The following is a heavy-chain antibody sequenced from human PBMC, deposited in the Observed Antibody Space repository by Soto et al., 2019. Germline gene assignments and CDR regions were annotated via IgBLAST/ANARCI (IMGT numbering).Heavy chain of an antibody. J-gene: IGHJ4*02. D-gene: IGHD4-17*01. CDR1: GYTFTSYY. CDR3: ARLDYGDNGGGY. CDR2: INPSGGST. Sequence: QVQLVQSGAEVKKPGASVKVSCKASGYTFTSYYMHWVRQAPGQGLEWMGIINPSGGSTSYAQKFPGRVTMTRDTSTSTAYMELSSLRAEDRAVYYGARLDYGDNGGGYWGRGTLVTVSS. V-gene: IGHV1-46*01.